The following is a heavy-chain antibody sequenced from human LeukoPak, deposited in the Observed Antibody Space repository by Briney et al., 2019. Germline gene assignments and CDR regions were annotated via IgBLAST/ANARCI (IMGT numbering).Heavy chain of an antibody. CDR2: INPNSGGT. Sequence: ASVKVSCKASGYTFTGYYMHWVRQAPGQGLEWMGWINPNSGGTNYAQKFQGRVTMTRDTSISTAYMELSRLRSDDTAVYYCARMSKQIVGAGRFDYWGQGTLVTVSS. V-gene: IGHV1-2*02. J-gene: IGHJ4*02. CDR1: GYTFTGYY. D-gene: IGHD6-6*01. CDR3: ARMSKQIVGAGRFDY.